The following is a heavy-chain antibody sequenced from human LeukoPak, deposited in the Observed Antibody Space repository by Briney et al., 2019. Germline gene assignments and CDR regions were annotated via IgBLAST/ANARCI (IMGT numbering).Heavy chain of an antibody. CDR2: ISAYNGDT. V-gene: IGHV1-18*01. J-gene: IGHJ4*02. Sequence: VASVKVSCKASGYTFSSYGFSWVRQAPGQGLEWMAWISAYNGDTNYVQKSQGRVILTTDTSTSTAYMELRSLRSDDTAVYYCARIADRPLRHYFDYWGQGTPVTVSS. CDR1: GYTFSSYG. D-gene: IGHD6-6*01. CDR3: ARIADRPLRHYFDY.